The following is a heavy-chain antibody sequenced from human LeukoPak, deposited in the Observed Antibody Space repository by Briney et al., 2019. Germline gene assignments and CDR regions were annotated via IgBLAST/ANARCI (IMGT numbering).Heavy chain of an antibody. CDR2: IYTSGST. J-gene: IGHJ6*03. D-gene: IGHD6-19*01. V-gene: IGHV4-4*07. CDR3: ARQVAGLYYYYYYYMDV. CDR1: GGSISRYY. Sequence: SETLSLTCTVSGGSISRYYWSWIRQPAGKGLEWTGRIYTSGSTNYNPSLKSRVTMSVDTSKNQFSLKLSSVTAADTAVYYCARQVAGLYYYYYYYMDVWGKGTTVTVSS.